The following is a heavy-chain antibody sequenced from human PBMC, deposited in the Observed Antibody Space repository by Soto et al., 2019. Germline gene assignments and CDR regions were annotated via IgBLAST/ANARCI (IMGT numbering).Heavy chain of an antibody. CDR3: ARGYYDILTGYNHLLDY. Sequence: SETLSLTCTVSGGSISSHYWSWIRQPPGKGLEWIGYIYYSGSTNYNPSLKSRVTISVDTSKNQFSLKLSSVTAADTAVYYCARGYYDILTGYNHLLDYWGQGTLVTVSS. D-gene: IGHD3-9*01. V-gene: IGHV4-59*11. J-gene: IGHJ4*02. CDR2: IYYSGST. CDR1: GGSISSHY.